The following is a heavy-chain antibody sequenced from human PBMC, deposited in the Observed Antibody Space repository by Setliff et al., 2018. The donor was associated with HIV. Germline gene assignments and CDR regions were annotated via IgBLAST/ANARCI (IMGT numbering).Heavy chain of an antibody. D-gene: IGHD6-13*01. V-gene: IGHV5-51*01. CDR3: ARRGIALPPHAFDI. Sequence: GESLKISCEASGYSFTNYWIGWVRQMPGKGLEWMGIIYPGDSGTRYSPSFQGQVTISADKSISTAYLQWSSLKASDTAMYYCARRGIALPPHAFDIWGQGTMVTVSS. J-gene: IGHJ3*02. CDR2: IYPGDSGT. CDR1: GYSFTNYW.